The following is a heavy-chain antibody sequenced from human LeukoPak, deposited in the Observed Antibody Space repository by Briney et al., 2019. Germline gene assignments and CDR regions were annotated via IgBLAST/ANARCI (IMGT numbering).Heavy chain of an antibody. CDR1: GYSISSGYY. CDR2: IYHSGST. J-gene: IGHJ4*02. Sequence: KPSETLSLTCAVSGYSISSGYYWGWIRQPPRQGLEWIGGIYHSGSTYYNPSLKSRVTISVDTSKNQFSLKLSSVTAADTAVYYCARTQLWFGFDYWGQGTLVTVSS. V-gene: IGHV4-38-2*01. D-gene: IGHD3-10*01. CDR3: ARTQLWFGFDY.